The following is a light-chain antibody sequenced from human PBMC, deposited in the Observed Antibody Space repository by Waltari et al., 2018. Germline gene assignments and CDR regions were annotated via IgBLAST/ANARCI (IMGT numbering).Light chain of an antibody. CDR3: QQSYTTDT. CDR2: AAS. Sequence: DIVMTQSPSSLSASVGDRVTITCRARKSIHSYLNCYQQRPGRAPTLRIYAASSLQSGGPSLFSGSGSGTDFTLTISSLQPEDFATYYCQQSYTTDTFGQGTKLEIK. J-gene: IGKJ2*01. CDR1: KSIHSY. V-gene: IGKV1-39*01.